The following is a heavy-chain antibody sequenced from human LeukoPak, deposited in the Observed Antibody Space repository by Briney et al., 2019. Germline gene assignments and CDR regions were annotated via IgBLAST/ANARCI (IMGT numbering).Heavy chain of an antibody. V-gene: IGHV3-7*01. J-gene: IGHJ4*02. CDR2: IKQDGSEK. Sequence: GGSLRLSCAASGFTFSSYWMSWVRQAPGKGLEWVANIKQDGSEKYYVDSVKGRFTISRDNAKNSLYLQMNSLRAEDTAVYYCASSRGWYLPYLDYWGQGTLVTVSS. CDR3: ASSRGWYLPYLDY. CDR1: GFTFSSYW. D-gene: IGHD6-19*01.